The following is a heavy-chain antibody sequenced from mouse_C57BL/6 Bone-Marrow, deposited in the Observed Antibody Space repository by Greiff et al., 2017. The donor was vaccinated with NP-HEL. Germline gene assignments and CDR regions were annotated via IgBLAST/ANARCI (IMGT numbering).Heavy chain of an antibody. V-gene: IGHV1-64*01. Sequence: QVQLKQPGAELVKPGASVKLSCKASGYTFTSYWMHWVKQRPGQGLEWIGMIHPNSGSTNYNEKFKSKATLTVDKSSSTAYMQLSSLTSEDSAVYYCAREGLRDWFAYWGQGTLVTVSA. D-gene: IGHD2-4*01. J-gene: IGHJ3*01. CDR2: IHPNSGST. CDR1: GYTFTSYW. CDR3: AREGLRDWFAY.